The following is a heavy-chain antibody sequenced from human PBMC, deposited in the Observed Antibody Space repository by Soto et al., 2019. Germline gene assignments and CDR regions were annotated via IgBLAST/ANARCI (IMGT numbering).Heavy chain of an antibody. CDR1: GGSISSGGYY. CDR2: IYYSGST. D-gene: IGHD3-22*01. CDR3: ARDRGAPTHSSGYLYYYYGMDV. Sequence: SETLSLTCTVSGGSISSGGYYWSWIRQHPGKGLEWIGYIYYSGSTYYNPSLKSRVTISVDTSKNQFSLKLSSVTAADTAVYYCARDRGAPTHSSGYLYYYYGMDVWGQGTTVTVSS. J-gene: IGHJ6*02. V-gene: IGHV4-31*03.